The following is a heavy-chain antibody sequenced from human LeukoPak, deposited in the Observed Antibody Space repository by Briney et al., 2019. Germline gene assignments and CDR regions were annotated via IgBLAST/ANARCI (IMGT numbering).Heavy chain of an antibody. CDR1: GFTFSSYA. V-gene: IGHV3-23*01. CDR2: ISGSGGST. Sequence: GGSLRLSCEVSGFTFSSYAMSWVRQAPGKGLEWVSTISGSGGSTYYADSVKGRFTISRDNSKNTLYLQMNSLRAEDTAVYYCARDTVTTFRFRDYYYYGMDVWGQGTTVTVSS. CDR3: ARDTVTTFRFRDYYYYGMDV. D-gene: IGHD4-17*01. J-gene: IGHJ6*02.